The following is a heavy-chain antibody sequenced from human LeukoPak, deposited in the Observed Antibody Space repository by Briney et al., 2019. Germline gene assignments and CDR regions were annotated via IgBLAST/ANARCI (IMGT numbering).Heavy chain of an antibody. V-gene: IGHV1-24*01. CDR2: FDPEDGET. Sequence: ASVKVSCKVSGYTLTELSMHWVRQAPGKGLEWMGGFDPEDGETIYAQKFQGRVTMTEDTSTDTAYMELSSLRSEDTAVYYCATIANSYYYGSGSYPSAFDIWGQGTMVTVSS. J-gene: IGHJ3*02. CDR3: ATIANSYYYGSGSYPSAFDI. CDR1: GYTLTELS. D-gene: IGHD3-10*01.